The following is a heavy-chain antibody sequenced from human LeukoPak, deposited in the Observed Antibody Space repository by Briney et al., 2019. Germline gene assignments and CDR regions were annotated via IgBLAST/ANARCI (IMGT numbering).Heavy chain of an antibody. CDR3: AELGITMIGGV. D-gene: IGHD3-10*02. CDR1: GFTFSSYE. V-gene: IGHV3-48*03. Sequence: GGSLRLSCAASGFTFSSYEMNWVRQAPGKGLEWVSYISSSGSTIYYADSVKVRFTISRDNAKNSLYLQMNSLRAEDTAVYYCAELGITMIGGVWGKGTTITISS. J-gene: IGHJ6*04. CDR2: ISSSGSTI.